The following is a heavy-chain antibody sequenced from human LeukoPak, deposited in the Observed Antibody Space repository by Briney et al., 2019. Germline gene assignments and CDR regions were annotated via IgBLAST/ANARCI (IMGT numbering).Heavy chain of an antibody. Sequence: SETLSLTCTVSGGSISSSSYYWGWIRQPPGKGLEWIGSIYYSGSTYYNPSLKSRVTISVDTSKNQSSLKLRAVPAPNTALFXCARRXXSXXSGXXGAFDIWGQGTMVTVS. CDR3: ARRXXSXXSGXXGAFDI. J-gene: IGHJ3*02. D-gene: IGHD6-19*01. V-gene: IGHV4-39*01. CDR2: IYYSGST. CDR1: GGSISSSSYY.